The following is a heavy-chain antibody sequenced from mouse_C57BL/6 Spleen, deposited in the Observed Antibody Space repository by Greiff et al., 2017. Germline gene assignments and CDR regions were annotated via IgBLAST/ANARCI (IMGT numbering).Heavy chain of an antibody. CDR2: IDPSDSYT. V-gene: IGHV1-59*01. J-gene: IGHJ2*01. CDR1: GYTFTSYW. Sequence: QVQLQQPGAELVRPGTSVKLSCKASGYTFTSYWMHWVKQRPGQGLEWIGVIDPSDSYTNYNQKFKGKATLTVDTSSSTAYMQLSSLTSEDSAVYYCAREGLGRYCDYWGQGTTLTVSS. D-gene: IGHD3-1*01. CDR3: AREGLGRYCDY.